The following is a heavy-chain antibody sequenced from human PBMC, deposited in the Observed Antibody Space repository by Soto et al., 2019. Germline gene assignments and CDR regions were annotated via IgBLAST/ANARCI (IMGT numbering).Heavy chain of an antibody. CDR2: ISYDGSNK. V-gene: IGHV3-30*18. Sequence: GGSLRLSCAASGFTFSSYGMHWVRQAPGKGLEWVAVISYDGSNKYYADSVKGRFTISRDNSKNTLYLQVNSLRAEDTAVYYCAKEVLDYDSSGYYLYYYYGMDVWGQGTTVTVSS. D-gene: IGHD3-22*01. J-gene: IGHJ6*02. CDR1: GFTFSSYG. CDR3: AKEVLDYDSSGYYLYYYYGMDV.